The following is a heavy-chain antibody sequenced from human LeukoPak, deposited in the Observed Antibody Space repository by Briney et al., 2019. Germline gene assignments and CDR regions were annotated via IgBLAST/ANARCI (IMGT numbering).Heavy chain of an antibody. Sequence: PGGSLRLSCAASGFTFSSYWMSWVRQAPGKGLEWVANIKQDGSEKYYVDSVKGRFTISRDNATNSLYLQMNSLRAEDTAVYYCARGGAAAGTEVYFDYWGQGTLVTVSS. CDR2: IKQDGSEK. D-gene: IGHD6-13*01. CDR3: ARGGAAAGTEVYFDY. CDR1: GFTFSSYW. J-gene: IGHJ4*02. V-gene: IGHV3-7*01.